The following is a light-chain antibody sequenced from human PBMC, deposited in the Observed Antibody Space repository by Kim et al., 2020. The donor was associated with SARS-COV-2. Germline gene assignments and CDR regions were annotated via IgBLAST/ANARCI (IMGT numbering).Light chain of an antibody. CDR3: GTWDTSLSAGV. V-gene: IGLV1-51*01. Sequence: GQKVTISCSGSSSNIGNNYVYWYQQLPGTAPKLLIYDNNKRPSGIPDRFSGSKSGTSATLGITGLQTGDEADYYCGTWDTSLSAGVFGGGTQLTV. CDR1: SSNIGNNY. CDR2: DNN. J-gene: IGLJ3*02.